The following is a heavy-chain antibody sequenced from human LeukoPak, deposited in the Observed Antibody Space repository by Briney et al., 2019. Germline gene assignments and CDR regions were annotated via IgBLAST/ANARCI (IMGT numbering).Heavy chain of an antibody. CDR1: GFTFSSYE. D-gene: IGHD6-13*01. CDR3: ARGGSSWYYFDY. Sequence: GGSLRLSCAASGFTFSSYEMNWVRQAPGKGLEWVSYIISSSSTIYYADSVKGRFTISRDNAKNSLYLQMNSLRAEDTAVYYCARGGSSWYYFDYWGQGTMVTVSS. V-gene: IGHV3-48*01. J-gene: IGHJ4*02. CDR2: IISSSSTI.